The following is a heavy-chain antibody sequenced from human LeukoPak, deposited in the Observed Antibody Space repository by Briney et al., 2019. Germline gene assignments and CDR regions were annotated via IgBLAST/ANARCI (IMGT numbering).Heavy chain of an antibody. Sequence: GGSLRLSCAASGFTFSSYAMHWVRQAPGKGLEWVAVISYDGSNKYYADSVKGRFTISRDNSKNTLYLQMNSLRAEDTAVYYCASIAVAGLFDYWGQGTLVTVSS. V-gene: IGHV3-30*04. D-gene: IGHD6-19*01. CDR1: GFTFSSYA. CDR3: ASIAVAGLFDY. J-gene: IGHJ4*02. CDR2: ISYDGSNK.